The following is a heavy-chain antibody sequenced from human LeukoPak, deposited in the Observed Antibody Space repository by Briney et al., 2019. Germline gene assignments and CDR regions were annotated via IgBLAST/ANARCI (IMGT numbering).Heavy chain of an antibody. Sequence: PGGSLRLSCAASGFLFSSYGIHWVRQAPGKGLGWVAFIQYDGSKQYYIDSVKGRFTISRDNSKNTLYLQMNSLRVEDTAVYYCAHWNYPLDYWGQGTLVTVSS. CDR1: GFLFSSYG. CDR3: AHWNYPLDY. J-gene: IGHJ4*02. V-gene: IGHV3-30*02. CDR2: IQYDGSKQ. D-gene: IGHD1-7*01.